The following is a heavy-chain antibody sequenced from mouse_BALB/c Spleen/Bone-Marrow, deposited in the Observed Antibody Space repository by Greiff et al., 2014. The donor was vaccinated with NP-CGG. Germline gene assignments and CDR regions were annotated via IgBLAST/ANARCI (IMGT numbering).Heavy chain of an antibody. CDR3: TNGYDYYAMDY. J-gene: IGHJ4*01. D-gene: IGHD2-2*01. V-gene: IGHV1-5*01. CDR2: IYPGNSDT. Sequence: EVQLQQSGTVLARPGASVKMSCEASGYSFTSYWMHWVKQRPGQGLEWIGAIYPGNSDTSYNQKFKGKAKLTAVTSASTAYMELSSLTNEDSAVYYCTNGYDYYAMDYWGQGTSVTVSS. CDR1: GYSFTSYW.